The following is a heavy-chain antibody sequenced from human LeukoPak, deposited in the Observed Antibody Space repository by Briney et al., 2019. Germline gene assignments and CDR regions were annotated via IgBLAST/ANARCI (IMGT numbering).Heavy chain of an antibody. CDR1: GGSFSGYY. J-gene: IGHJ5*02. CDR3: ARGRVRFLEWLLLGNWFDP. V-gene: IGHV4-34*01. Sequence: SETLSLTCAVYGGSFSGYYWSWIRQPPGKGLEWIGEINHSGSTNYNPSLKSRVTISVDTSKNQFSLKLSSVTAADTAVYYCARGRVRFLEWLLLGNWFDPWGQGTLVTVSP. D-gene: IGHD3-3*01. CDR2: INHSGST.